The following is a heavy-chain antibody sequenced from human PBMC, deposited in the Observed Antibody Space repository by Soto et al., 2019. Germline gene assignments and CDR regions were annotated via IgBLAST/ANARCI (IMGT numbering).Heavy chain of an antibody. V-gene: IGHV1-69*01. J-gene: IGHJ6*02. CDR1: GGTFSSYA. D-gene: IGHD6-13*01. CDR3: ARTLTKVGNSSIWYNLAYYYGMDV. Sequence: QVQLVQSGAEVKKPGSSVKVSCKASGGTFSSYAISWVRQAPGQGLEWMGGIIPIFGTANYAQKFQGRVTITADESTSTAYMELSSLRSEDTAVYYCARTLTKVGNSSIWYNLAYYYGMDVWGQGTTVTVSS. CDR2: IIPIFGTA.